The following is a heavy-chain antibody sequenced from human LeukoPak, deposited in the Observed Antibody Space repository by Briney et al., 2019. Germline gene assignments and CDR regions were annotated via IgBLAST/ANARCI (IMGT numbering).Heavy chain of an antibody. J-gene: IGHJ4*02. CDR1: GGTFSSYA. CDR2: IIPTFGTA. V-gene: IGHV1-69*05. Sequence: ASVKVSCKASGGTFSSYAVSWVRQAPGQGLEWRGGIIPTFGTANYAQKFQGRVTITTDESTSTAYMELSSLRSEDTAVYYCARGLIEMATKDWGQGTLVSVSS. D-gene: IGHD5-24*01. CDR3: ARGLIEMATKD.